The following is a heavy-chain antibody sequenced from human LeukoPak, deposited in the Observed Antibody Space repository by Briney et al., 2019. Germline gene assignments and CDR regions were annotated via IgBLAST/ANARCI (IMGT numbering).Heavy chain of an antibody. J-gene: IGHJ4*02. CDR3: ARRPKTGKNFDY. CDR2: ISSSSSRSGSSAI. D-gene: IGHD7-27*01. V-gene: IGHV3-48*01. CDR1: GFTFSSYS. Sequence: GGSLRRSCAASGFTFSSYSMNWVRQAPGKGLEWLSYISSSSSRSGSSAIYYADSVKGRFTISRDNAKNSLYLQMNSLRAEDTAVYYCARRPKTGKNFDYWGQGTLVTVSS.